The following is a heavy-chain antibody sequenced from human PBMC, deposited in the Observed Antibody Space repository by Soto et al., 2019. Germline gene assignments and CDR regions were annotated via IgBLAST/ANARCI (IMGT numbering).Heavy chain of an antibody. CDR2: ISGSGGST. CDR3: VKDPVGATLRGTFDY. CDR1: GFTFSSYA. D-gene: IGHD1-26*01. Sequence: EVQLLESGGGLVQPGGSLRLSCAASGFTFSSYAMSWVRQAPGKGLEWVSAISGSGGSTYYADSVKGRFTISRDNSKNTLYLQMNSLRAEDTAVYYCVKDPVGATLRGTFDYWGQGTLVTVSS. V-gene: IGHV3-23*01. J-gene: IGHJ4*02.